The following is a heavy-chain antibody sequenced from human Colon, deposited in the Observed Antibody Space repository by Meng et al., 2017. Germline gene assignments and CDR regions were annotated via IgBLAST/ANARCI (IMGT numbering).Heavy chain of an antibody. D-gene: IGHD4-17*01. CDR2: IIPGVGTT. J-gene: IGHJ4*01. Sequence: QVQLMQSGAEVKTPGSSVRFSCKASGGSFDNYAISWVRQAPGQGLERVGGIIPGVGTTNYAQRFQGRVTITTDRSAGTVFMQLNSLRFEDTATYYCARDKGGDFSFDDWGHGTLVTVSS. CDR3: ARDKGGDFSFDD. V-gene: IGHV1-69*05. CDR1: GGSFDNYA.